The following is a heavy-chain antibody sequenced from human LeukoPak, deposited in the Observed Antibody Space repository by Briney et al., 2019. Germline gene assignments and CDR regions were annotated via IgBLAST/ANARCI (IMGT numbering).Heavy chain of an antibody. CDR3: ARGAADRNNYYYYIDV. Sequence: SETLSLTCTVSGGSISSSSYYWGWIRQPPGKGLEWIGEINHTGTTNYNPSLKSRFTISVDTSKNQFSLKLTSVTAADTAVYYCARGAADRNNYYYYIDVWGKGTTVTVSS. CDR1: GGSISSSSYY. J-gene: IGHJ6*03. CDR2: INHTGTT. D-gene: IGHD1/OR15-1a*01. V-gene: IGHV4-39*07.